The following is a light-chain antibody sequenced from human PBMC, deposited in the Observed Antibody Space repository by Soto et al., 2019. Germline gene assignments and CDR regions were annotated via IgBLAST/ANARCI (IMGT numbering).Light chain of an antibody. V-gene: IGKV3-15*01. CDR2: DAS. J-gene: IGKJ2*01. CDR3: QQHNNWTLT. Sequence: EIVMTQSPGTLSVSPGERATLSCWASQSVSSNLAWYQKKPGQAPRLLLYDASTRATGIPARFSGSGSGTEFTLSISSLQSEDFAFYYCQQHNNWTLTCGQGTKLEIK. CDR1: QSVSSN.